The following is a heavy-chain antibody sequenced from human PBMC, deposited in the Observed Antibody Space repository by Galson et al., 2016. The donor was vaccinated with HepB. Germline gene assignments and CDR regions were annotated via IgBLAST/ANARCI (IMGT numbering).Heavy chain of an antibody. CDR3: ARVAGYCSGGSCEDGMDV. V-gene: IGHV3-48*02. CDR1: GFTFSRNS. CDR2: ISRSSGSTI. D-gene: IGHD2-15*01. J-gene: IGHJ6*02. Sequence: SLRLSCAASGFTFSRNSMNWVRQAPGKGLEWVAYISRSSGSTIYYADSVKGRFTISRDNANNSLYLQMNSLRDEDTAVYYCARVAGYCSGGSCEDGMDVWGQGTTVTVSS.